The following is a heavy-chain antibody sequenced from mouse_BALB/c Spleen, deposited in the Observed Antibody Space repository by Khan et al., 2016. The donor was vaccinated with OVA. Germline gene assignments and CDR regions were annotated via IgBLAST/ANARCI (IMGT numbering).Heavy chain of an antibody. D-gene: IGHD2-1*01. CDR3: AREDGNYEAFAY. J-gene: IGHJ3*01. V-gene: IGHV1S137*01. CDR2: ISTYSGNS. CDR1: GYTFTDYA. Sequence: QVQLQQSGPELVRPGVSVKISCKGSGYTFTDYALHWVKHSHAKSLEWIGIISTYSGNSNYNQRFKGKATMTVGKSSSTAYMELARLTSEDSAIYYCAREDGNYEAFAYWGQGTLVTVSA.